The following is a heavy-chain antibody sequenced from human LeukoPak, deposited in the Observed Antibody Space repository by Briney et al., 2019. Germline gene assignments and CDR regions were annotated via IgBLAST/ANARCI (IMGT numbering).Heavy chain of an antibody. CDR2: IYPGDSGS. CDR1: GYSFTNSW. D-gene: IGHD3-3*01. J-gene: IGHJ3*02. CDR3: ARRPSYDFWSGYYGVDGLDI. V-gene: IGHV5-51*01. Sequence: GESLKISCKGSGYSFTNSWIAWVRQMPGKGLEWMGFIYPGDSGSRYSPSFQGQVTISADKSINTAHLQWNSLWASDTAMYYCARRPSYDFWSGYYGVDGLDIWGQGTMVTVSS.